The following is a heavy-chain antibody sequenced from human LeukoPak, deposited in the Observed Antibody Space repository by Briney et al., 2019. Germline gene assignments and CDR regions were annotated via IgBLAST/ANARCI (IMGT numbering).Heavy chain of an antibody. J-gene: IGHJ6*03. CDR3: AKDGSHYYYYMDV. Sequence: GGSLRLSCAASGFTFDDYAMHWVRQAPGKGLEWVSLISWDGGSTYYADSVKGRFTISRDNSKTSLYLQMNSLRAEDTALYYCAKDGSHYYYYMDVWGKGTTVTVSS. D-gene: IGHD2-15*01. CDR1: GFTFDDYA. V-gene: IGHV3-43D*03. CDR2: ISWDGGST.